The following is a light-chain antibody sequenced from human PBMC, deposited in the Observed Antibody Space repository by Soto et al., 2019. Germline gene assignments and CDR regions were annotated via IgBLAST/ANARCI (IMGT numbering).Light chain of an antibody. CDR2: GAS. J-gene: IGKJ4*01. Sequence: EIVMTQSPATLSVSPGETATLSCRASQSVGSALAWYQHKPGQAPRLLIVGASIRATGVPGRFSGGGSGTEFTLTISSLQSEDFAVYYCQQYKNWPPLTFGGGTKVEIK. CDR3: QQYKNWPPLT. V-gene: IGKV3-15*01. CDR1: QSVGSA.